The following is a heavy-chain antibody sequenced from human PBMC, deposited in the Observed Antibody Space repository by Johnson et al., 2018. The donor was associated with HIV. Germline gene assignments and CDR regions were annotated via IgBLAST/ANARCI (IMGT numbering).Heavy chain of an antibody. D-gene: IGHD2-15*01. CDR1: GFSFSNAW. Sequence: VQLVESGGGLVKPGGSLRLSCEASGFSFSNAWMNWVRQAPGNGLEWVGRIKSETDGGTTDYATPVKGRFTISRDDSKNMLFLQMNSLKTEDTALYSCSTGDLVVVVGAMLLPLHDAFDIWGQGTMVTVSS. CDR2: IKSETDGGTT. CDR3: STGDLVVVVGAMLLPLHDAFDI. J-gene: IGHJ3*02. V-gene: IGHV3-15*01.